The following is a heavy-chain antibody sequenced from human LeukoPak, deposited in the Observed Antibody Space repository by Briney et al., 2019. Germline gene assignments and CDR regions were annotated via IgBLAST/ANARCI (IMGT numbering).Heavy chain of an antibody. J-gene: IGHJ4*02. CDR1: GGSISSGGYS. CDR2: IYYSGST. V-gene: IGHV4-30-4*07. Sequence: PSETLSLTCAVSGGSISSGGYSWSWIRQPPGKGLEWIGYIYYSGSTYYNPSLKSRVTISVDTSKNQFSLKLSSVTAADTAVYYCARTVGATAFFDYWGQGTLVTVSS. D-gene: IGHD1-26*01. CDR3: ARTVGATAFFDY.